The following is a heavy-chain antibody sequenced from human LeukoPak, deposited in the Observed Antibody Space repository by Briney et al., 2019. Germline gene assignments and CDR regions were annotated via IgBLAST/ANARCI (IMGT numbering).Heavy chain of an antibody. Sequence: GGSLRLSCAASGFTFSSYAMSWVRQAPGKGLAWVSAISGSGGSTYYADSVKGRFTISRDNSKNTLYLQMNSLRAEDTAVYYCAGDRNSDWYSPLDYWGQGSQVTVSP. CDR2: ISGSGGST. V-gene: IGHV3-23*01. D-gene: IGHD6-19*01. CDR1: GFTFSSYA. CDR3: AGDRNSDWYSPLDY. J-gene: IGHJ4*02.